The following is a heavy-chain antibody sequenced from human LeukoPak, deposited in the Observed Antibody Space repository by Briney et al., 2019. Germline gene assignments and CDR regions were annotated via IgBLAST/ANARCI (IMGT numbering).Heavy chain of an antibody. CDR1: GYTFTSYG. D-gene: IGHD2-2*01. CDR3: ARDLDCSSTSCGWFDP. Sequence: ASVTVSCKASGYTFTSYGISWVRQAPGQGLEWMGWISAYNGNTNYSQKLQGRVTITTDTSTSTAYMELRSLRSDDTAVYYCARDLDCSSTSCGWFDPWGQGTLVTVSS. V-gene: IGHV1-18*01. CDR2: ISAYNGNT. J-gene: IGHJ5*02.